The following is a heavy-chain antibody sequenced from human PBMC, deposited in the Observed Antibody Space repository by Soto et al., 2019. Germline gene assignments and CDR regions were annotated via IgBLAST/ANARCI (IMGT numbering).Heavy chain of an antibody. CDR1: GGSIISCGYY. CDR3: ARDPRGVATTFYYGMDF. J-gene: IGHJ6*02. Sequence: SETLSLTCTVSGGSIISCGYYWSWIRQYSGKGLEWIGYIYYNGSTYYNPSLKSRVTISVDTSKNQFSLKLSSVTAADTAVYYCARDPRGVATTFYYGMDFWGQGTTVT. D-gene: IGHD3-3*01. CDR2: IYYNGST. V-gene: IGHV4-31*03.